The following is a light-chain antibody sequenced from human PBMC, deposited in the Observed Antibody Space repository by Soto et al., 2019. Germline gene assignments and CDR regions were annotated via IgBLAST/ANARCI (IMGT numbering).Light chain of an antibody. CDR3: QQRSSWPGT. CDR2: DAS. CDR1: QSVSSSY. V-gene: IGKV3D-20*02. J-gene: IGKJ5*01. Sequence: EIVLTQSPGTLSLSPGERATLSCRASQSVSSSYLAWYQQKPGQAPRLLIYDASTRATGIPARFSGSGSGTDFTLTISSLEPEDFAVYYCQQRSSWPGTFGQGTRLEIK.